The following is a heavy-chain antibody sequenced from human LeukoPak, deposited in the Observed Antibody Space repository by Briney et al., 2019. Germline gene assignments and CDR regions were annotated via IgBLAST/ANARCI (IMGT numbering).Heavy chain of an antibody. V-gene: IGHV3-73*01. CDR3: TRRDDYGDYEDYYYMDV. Sequence: GSLRLSCAASGFTFSGSAMHWVRQASGKGLEWVGRIRSKANSYATAYAASVKGRFTISRDDSKNTAYLQMNSLKTEDTAVYYCTRRDDYGDYEDYYYMDVWGKGTTVTVSS. CDR1: GFTFSGSA. J-gene: IGHJ6*03. D-gene: IGHD4-17*01. CDR2: IRSKANSYAT.